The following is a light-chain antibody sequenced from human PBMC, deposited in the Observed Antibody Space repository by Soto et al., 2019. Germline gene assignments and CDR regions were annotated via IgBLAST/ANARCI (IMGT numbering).Light chain of an antibody. Sequence: QSVLTQPPSASGTPGQRVTISCSGSSSNIGSNTVNWYQQLPGTAPKLLVYNNNQRPSGVPDRFSGSKSGTSASLAVSGLQSEDEADYFCATWDDNLNGWVFGGGTKVTVL. J-gene: IGLJ3*02. CDR3: ATWDDNLNGWV. V-gene: IGLV1-44*01. CDR1: SSNIGSNT. CDR2: NNN.